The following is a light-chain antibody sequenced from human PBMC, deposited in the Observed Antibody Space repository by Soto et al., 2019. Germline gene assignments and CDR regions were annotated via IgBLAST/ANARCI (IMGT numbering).Light chain of an antibody. CDR2: EGS. CDR3: CSYAGSRTAI. Sequence: QSALTQPASVSGSPGQSITISCTGTSSDVGSDNLVSWYQQHPGKAPKLMIYEGSKRPSGVSNRFSGSKSGNTASLTISGLQAEDEADYYCCSYAGSRTAIFGGGTKVTVL. CDR1: SSDVGSDNL. V-gene: IGLV2-23*01. J-gene: IGLJ2*01.